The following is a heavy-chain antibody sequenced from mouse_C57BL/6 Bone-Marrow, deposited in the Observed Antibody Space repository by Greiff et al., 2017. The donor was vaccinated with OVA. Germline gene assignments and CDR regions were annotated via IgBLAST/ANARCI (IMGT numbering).Heavy chain of an antibody. Sequence: QVQLQQSGAELARPGASVKLSCKASSYTFTSYGISWVKQRTGQGLEWIGEIYPRSGNTYYNEKFKGKATLTADKSSSTAYMELRSLTSEDSAVYFCARRYYGSRYYFDYWGQGTTLTVSS. D-gene: IGHD1-1*01. V-gene: IGHV1-81*01. CDR2: IYPRSGNT. J-gene: IGHJ2*01. CDR1: SYTFTSYG. CDR3: ARRYYGSRYYFDY.